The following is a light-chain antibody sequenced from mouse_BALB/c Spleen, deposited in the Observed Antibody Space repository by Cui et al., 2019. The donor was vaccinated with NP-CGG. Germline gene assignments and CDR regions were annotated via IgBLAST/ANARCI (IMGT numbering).Light chain of an antibody. Sequence: QAVVPQESALNTSPGETVTLTCRSSTGAVTTSNYANWVQEKPDHLFTGLIGGTKNRAPGVPARFSGSLIGDKAALTITGAQTDDEAIYFCALWYSNHWVFGGGTKLTVL. J-gene: IGLJ1*01. CDR2: GTK. CDR1: TGAVTTSNY. V-gene: IGLV1*01. CDR3: ALWYSNHWV.